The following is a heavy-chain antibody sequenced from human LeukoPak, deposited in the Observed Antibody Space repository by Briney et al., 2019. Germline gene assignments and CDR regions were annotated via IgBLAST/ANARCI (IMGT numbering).Heavy chain of an antibody. D-gene: IGHD3-16*02. CDR3: ARAALYDYVWGSYRLDY. Sequence: ASVKVSCKASGYTFADYYIHWVRQAPGQGLEWMGWVSAYNGNTNYAQNLQGRVTMTTDTSTSTAYMELRSLRSDDTAVYYCARAALYDYVWGSYRLDYWGQGTLVTVSS. V-gene: IGHV1-18*04. CDR2: VSAYNGNT. CDR1: GYTFADYY. J-gene: IGHJ4*02.